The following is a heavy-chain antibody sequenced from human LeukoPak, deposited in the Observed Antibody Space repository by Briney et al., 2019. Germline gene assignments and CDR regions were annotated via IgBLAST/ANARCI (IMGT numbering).Heavy chain of an antibody. V-gene: IGHV3-30*18. J-gene: IGHJ4*02. CDR1: GFTFSSYG. Sequence: GGSLRLSCAASGFTFSSYGMHWVRQAPGKGLEWVAVISYDGSNKYYADSVKGRFTISRDNSKNTLYLQMNSLRAEDTAVYYCAKVASGGSCYDYWGQETLVTVSS. D-gene: IGHD2-15*01. CDR2: ISYDGSNK. CDR3: AKVASGGSCYDY.